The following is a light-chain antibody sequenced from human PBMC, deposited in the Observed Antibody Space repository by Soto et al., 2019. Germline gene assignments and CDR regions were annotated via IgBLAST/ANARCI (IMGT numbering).Light chain of an antibody. CDR2: GAT. CDR1: QSISSNY. V-gene: IGKV3-20*01. CDR3: QQYGRSPIFP. Sequence: EIVLTQSPGTLSLSPGERATLSCRASQSISSNYLAWFQQKPGQAPRLLIYGATRRATGIPDRFSGSVSGTEFTLTINGLESEDFAVSYCQQYGRSPIFPFGPGTKVDIK. J-gene: IGKJ3*01.